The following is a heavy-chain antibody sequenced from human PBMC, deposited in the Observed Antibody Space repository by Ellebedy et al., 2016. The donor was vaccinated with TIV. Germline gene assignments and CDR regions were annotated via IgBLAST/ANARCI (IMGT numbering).Heavy chain of an antibody. CDR3: ARGVAGKASFDY. J-gene: IGHJ4*02. V-gene: IGHV3-11*06. CDR2: IGSSSTHT. D-gene: IGHD6-19*01. CDR1: GFTFSDYY. Sequence: PGGSLRLSCAASGFTFSDYYMNWIRQAPGKGLEWVSYIGSSSTHTNYADSVKGRFTISGDNAKNSLYLQMNSLRAEDTAVYYCARGVAGKASFDYWGQGTLVTVSS.